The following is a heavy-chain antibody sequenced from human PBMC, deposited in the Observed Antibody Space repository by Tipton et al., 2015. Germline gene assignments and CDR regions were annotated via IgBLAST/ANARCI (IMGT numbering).Heavy chain of an antibody. CDR1: GGSVSSANYY. Sequence: TLSLTCSVSGGSVSSANYYWSWIRQPPGKGLEWIGYISYSGSTNYNPSLKSGVTISIDTSRNQFSLKLSSVTAADTAVYYCARDFTPYQYYAMDVWGQGTTVTVSS. CDR3: ARDFTPYQYYAMDV. CDR2: ISYSGST. J-gene: IGHJ6*02. V-gene: IGHV4-61*01.